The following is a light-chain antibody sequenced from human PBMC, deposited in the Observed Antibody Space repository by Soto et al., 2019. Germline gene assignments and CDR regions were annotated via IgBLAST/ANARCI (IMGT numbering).Light chain of an antibody. J-gene: IGKJ1*01. Sequence: EVVLTQSPGTVSLSPGERVTLSCRASQSVISNYLAWYQQRPGQAPRLLIYAASSRATGIPDSFSGRGSGTYFTLSISSLEPEDFAVYYCQQYGRSLTWTFGQGTKVEMK. CDR3: QQYGRSLTWT. CDR1: QSVISNY. CDR2: AAS. V-gene: IGKV3-20*01.